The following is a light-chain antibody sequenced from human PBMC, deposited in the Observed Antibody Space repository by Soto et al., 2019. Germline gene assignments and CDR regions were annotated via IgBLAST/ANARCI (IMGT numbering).Light chain of an antibody. CDR1: QGISNS. J-gene: IGKJ4*01. V-gene: IGKV1-27*01. CDR2: TAS. CDR3: QKYKSAPLT. Sequence: DIQMTQSPSSLSASVGDRVTITCRASQGISNSLAWYQQKPGKVPKLLIYTASTLQSGFPARFSGRGFGTDFTLTITILQPEDVATYYCQKYKSAPLTFGGGTKVEIK.